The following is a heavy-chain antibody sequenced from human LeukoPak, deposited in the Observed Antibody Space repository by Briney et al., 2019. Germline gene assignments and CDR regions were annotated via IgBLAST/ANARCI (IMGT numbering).Heavy chain of an antibody. Sequence: ALVKVSCKASGYTFTSYYMHWVRQAPGQGLEWMGIINPSGGSTSYAQKFQGRVTMTRDTSTSTVYMELSSLRSEDTAVYYCARDLSQIAAAGIWAFDIWGQGTMVTVSS. CDR3: ARDLSQIAAAGIWAFDI. J-gene: IGHJ3*02. CDR2: INPSGGST. D-gene: IGHD6-13*01. V-gene: IGHV1-46*01. CDR1: GYTFTSYY.